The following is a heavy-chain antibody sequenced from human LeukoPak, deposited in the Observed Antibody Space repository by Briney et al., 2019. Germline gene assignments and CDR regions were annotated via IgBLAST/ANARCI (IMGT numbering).Heavy chain of an antibody. CDR3: ARDMIAAAGAGHKYYYYYYMDV. CDR1: GGTFSSYA. J-gene: IGHJ6*03. CDR2: IIPIFGTA. V-gene: IGHV1-69*05. D-gene: IGHD6-13*01. Sequence: SVKVSCKASGGTFSSYAISRVRQAPGQGLEWMGGIIPIFGTANYAQKFQGRVTITTDESTSTAYMELSSLRSEDTAVYYCARDMIAAAGAGHKYYYYYYMDVWGKGTTVTVSS.